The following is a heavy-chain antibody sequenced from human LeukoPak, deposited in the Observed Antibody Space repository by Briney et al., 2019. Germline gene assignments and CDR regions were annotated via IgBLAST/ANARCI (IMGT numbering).Heavy chain of an antibody. D-gene: IGHD4-17*01. CDR1: GGTFSNFG. J-gene: IGHJ4*02. CDR2: IIPIFGSA. Sequence: GASVKVSCKASGGTFSNFGIYWVRQAPGQGLEWMGGIIPIFGSANYAQKFQGRVTITADEATSTAYMELSSLRSDDTAVYYCARVREYGDYTFDYWGQGTLVTVSS. CDR3: ARVREYGDYTFDY. V-gene: IGHV1-69*01.